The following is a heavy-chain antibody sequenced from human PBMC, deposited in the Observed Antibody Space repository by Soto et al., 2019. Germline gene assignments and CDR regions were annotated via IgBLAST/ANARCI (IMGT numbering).Heavy chain of an antibody. V-gene: IGHV4-34*01. CDR2: INHSGST. D-gene: IGHD2-21*02. Sequence: SETLSLTCAVYGGSFSGYYWSWIRQPPGKGLEWIGEINHSGSTNYNPSLKSRVTISVDTSKNQFSLKLSSVTAADTAVYYCARVPETDPYYFDYWGQGTLVTVSS. CDR3: ARVPETDPYYFDY. CDR1: GGSFSGYY. J-gene: IGHJ4*02.